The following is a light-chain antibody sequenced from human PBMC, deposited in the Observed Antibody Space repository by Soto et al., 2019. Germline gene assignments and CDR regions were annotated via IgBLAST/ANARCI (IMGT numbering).Light chain of an antibody. CDR1: QGVSSS. Sequence: AIQLTQSPSSLSASVGDRVTITCRASQGVSSSLAWYQQKQGTAPKLLIYDASDLETGVPSRVSGSGSGTDFTLTISSLQPEDFATYYCQQFNKYPLTFGQGTRLEIK. V-gene: IGKV1D-13*01. J-gene: IGKJ5*01. CDR2: DAS. CDR3: QQFNKYPLT.